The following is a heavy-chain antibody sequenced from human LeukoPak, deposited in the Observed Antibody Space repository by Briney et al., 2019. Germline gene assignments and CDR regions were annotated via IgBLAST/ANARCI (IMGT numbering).Heavy chain of an antibody. V-gene: IGHV3-7*01. J-gene: IGHJ4*02. CDR1: GFSLGTYY. CDR2: IKQDGSEK. D-gene: IGHD3-10*01. Sequence: GGSLRLSCAPSGFSLGTYYMSWVRQAPGKGLEWVANIKQDGSEKHYVDSVKGRFTISRDNSKNSLYLQMSSLRAEDTAVYYCARDPRGSEYSHFDSWGQGTLVTVSS. CDR3: ARDPRGSEYSHFDS.